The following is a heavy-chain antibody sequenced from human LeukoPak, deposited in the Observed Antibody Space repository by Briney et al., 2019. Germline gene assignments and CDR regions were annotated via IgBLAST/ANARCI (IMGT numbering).Heavy chain of an antibody. CDR1: GGSISSYY. V-gene: IGHV4-59*01. Sequence: SETLSFTCTVSGGSISSYYWSWIRQPPGKGLEWIGYIYYSGSTNYNPSLKSRVTISVDTSKNQFSLKLSSVTAADTAVYYCARAGAGKLFDYWGQGTLVTVSS. J-gene: IGHJ4*02. CDR2: IYYSGST. D-gene: IGHD1-26*01. CDR3: ARAGAGKLFDY.